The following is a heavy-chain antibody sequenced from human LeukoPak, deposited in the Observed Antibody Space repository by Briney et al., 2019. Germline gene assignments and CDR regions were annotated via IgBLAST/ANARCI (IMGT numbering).Heavy chain of an antibody. J-gene: IGHJ4*02. Sequence: GGSLRLSCAASGFTFGSYAMYWVRQAPGKRLEWVSGIFGSGGSAHYADSTKGRFTISRDNSKNTVYLQMDSLRAEDTATYYCAKTTTGYSSGRYPAWPIDYWGQGTLVTVSS. D-gene: IGHD2-15*01. CDR1: GFTFGSYA. CDR3: AKTTTGYSSGRYPAWPIDY. CDR2: IFGSGGSA. V-gene: IGHV3-23*01.